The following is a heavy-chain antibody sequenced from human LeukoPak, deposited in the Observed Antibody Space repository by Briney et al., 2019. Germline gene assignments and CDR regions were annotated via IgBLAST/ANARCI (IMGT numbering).Heavy chain of an antibody. CDR1: GGSFSGYY. V-gene: IGHV4-34*01. Sequence: SETLSLTCAVYGGSFSGYYWGWIRQPPGKGLEWIGEINHSGSTNYNPSLKSRVTISVDTSKNQFSLKLSSVTAADTAVYYCATTTATRTYYFDYWGQGTLVTVSS. D-gene: IGHD2-15*01. CDR3: ATTTATRTYYFDY. J-gene: IGHJ4*02. CDR2: INHSGST.